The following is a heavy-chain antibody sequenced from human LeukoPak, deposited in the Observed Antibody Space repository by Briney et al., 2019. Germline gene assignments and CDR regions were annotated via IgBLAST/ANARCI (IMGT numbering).Heavy chain of an antibody. J-gene: IGHJ3*02. CDR3: TRGAPVGSKTFDI. D-gene: IGHD1-26*01. V-gene: IGHV3-74*01. CDR1: GFTLSSNW. Sequence: GGSLRLSCAASGFTLSSNWMHWVRQAPGKGLVWVSRINSDGSSTSYADSVKGRFTISRDNAKNTLYLQMNSLRAEDTAVYYCTRGAPVGSKTFDIWGQGTMVTVS. CDR2: INSDGSST.